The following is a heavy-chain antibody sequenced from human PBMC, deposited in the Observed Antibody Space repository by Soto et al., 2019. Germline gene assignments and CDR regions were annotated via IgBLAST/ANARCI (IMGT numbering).Heavy chain of an antibody. CDR2: IAPGNDNT. Sequence: ASVKVSCKASGYTFTDSAIHWVRQAPGQSLELLGWIAPGNDNTKYSQKFQGRVTITRDTSATTAYMELSSLRSEDTAVYYCAKGSRMWTPDYWGQGTLVTVSS. CDR1: GYTFTDSA. D-gene: IGHD2-21*01. CDR3: AKGSRMWTPDY. V-gene: IGHV1-3*01. J-gene: IGHJ4*02.